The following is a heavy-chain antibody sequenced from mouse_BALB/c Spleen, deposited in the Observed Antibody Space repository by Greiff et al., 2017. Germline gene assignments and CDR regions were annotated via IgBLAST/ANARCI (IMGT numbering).Heavy chain of an antibody. CDR1: GFTFSSYG. V-gene: IGHV5-6*01. CDR2: ISSGGSYT. D-gene: IGHD1-1*01. Sequence: EVQRVESGGDLVKPGGSLKLSCAASGFTFSSYGMSWVRQTPDKRLEWVATISSGGSYTYYPDSVKGRFTISRDNAKNTLYLQMSSLKSEDTAMYYCARQRYYGQPKRYFDVWGAGTTVTVSS. CDR3: ARQRYYGQPKRYFDV. J-gene: IGHJ1*01.